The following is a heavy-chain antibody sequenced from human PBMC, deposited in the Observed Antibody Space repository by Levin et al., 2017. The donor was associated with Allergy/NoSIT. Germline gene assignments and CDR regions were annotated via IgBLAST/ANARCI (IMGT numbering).Heavy chain of an antibody. CDR2: INHSGST. CDR3: ARKRFYYGSGSRSWFDP. D-gene: IGHD3-10*01. J-gene: IGHJ5*02. Sequence: SQTLSLTCAVYGGSFSGYYWSWIRQPPGKGLEWIGEINHSGSTNYNPSLKSRVTISVDTSKNQFSLKLSSVTAADTAVYYCARKRFYYGSGSRSWFDPWGQGTLVTVSS. V-gene: IGHV4-34*01. CDR1: GGSFSGYY.